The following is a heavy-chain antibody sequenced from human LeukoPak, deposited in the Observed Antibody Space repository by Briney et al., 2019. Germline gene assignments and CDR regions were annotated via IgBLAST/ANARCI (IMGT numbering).Heavy chain of an antibody. CDR1: GGSISSGGYS. CDR3: ARYTRKGGGVFDI. CDR2: IFDSGST. J-gene: IGHJ3*02. V-gene: IGHV4-30-2*01. Sequence: PSETLSLTCAVSGGSISSGGYSWSWIRQPPGKGLEWIGYIFDSGSTYYSPSLKSRVTISVERSRNQFSLQLSSVTAADTAVYYCARYTRKGGGVFDIWDQGTMVTVSS. D-gene: IGHD3-16*01.